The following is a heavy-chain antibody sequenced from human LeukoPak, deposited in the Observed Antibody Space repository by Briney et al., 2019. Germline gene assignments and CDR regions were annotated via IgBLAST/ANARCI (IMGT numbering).Heavy chain of an antibody. CDR1: GGSISSYY. D-gene: IGHD6-13*01. V-gene: IGHV4-4*07. CDR3: ARGIAAAYYMDV. Sequence: SETLSLTRTVSGGSISSYYWSWIRQPAGKGLEWIGRIYTSGSTNYNPSLKSRVTMSADTSKNQFSLKLSSVTAADTAVYYCARGIAAAYYMDVWGKGTTVTVSS. J-gene: IGHJ6*03. CDR2: IYTSGST.